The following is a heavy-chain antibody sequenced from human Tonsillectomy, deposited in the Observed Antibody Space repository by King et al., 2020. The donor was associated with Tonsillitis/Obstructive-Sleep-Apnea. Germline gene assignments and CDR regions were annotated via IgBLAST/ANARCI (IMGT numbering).Heavy chain of an antibody. J-gene: IGHJ4*02. CDR1: GYTFTSYD. Sequence: QLVQSGAEVKMSGASVKVSCKASGYTFTSYDISWVRQAPGQGLEWMGWISAYNGDTNYAQKLQGGVTMTTDISTSTAYMVLRSLRSDDTAVYYCAKVTYVSSGSYDCFDHWGQGTLVTVSS. CDR3: AKVTYVSSGSYDCFDH. V-gene: IGHV1-18*01. CDR2: ISAYNGDT. D-gene: IGHD3-22*01.